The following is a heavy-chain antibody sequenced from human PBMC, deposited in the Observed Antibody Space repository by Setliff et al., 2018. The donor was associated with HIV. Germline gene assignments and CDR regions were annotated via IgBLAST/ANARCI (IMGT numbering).Heavy chain of an antibody. D-gene: IGHD3-9*01. CDR1: GYTFTSYD. Sequence: GASVKVSCKASGYTFTSYDISWVRQAPGQGLEWMGWISAYNGNTNYAQKLQGRVTTTTDTSTSTAYMELRSLRSDDTAVYYCARDRATYYDILTGYYKRPGSEYFQHWGQGTLVTVSS. J-gene: IGHJ1*01. V-gene: IGHV1-18*01. CDR3: ARDRATYYDILTGYYKRPGSEYFQH. CDR2: ISAYNGNT.